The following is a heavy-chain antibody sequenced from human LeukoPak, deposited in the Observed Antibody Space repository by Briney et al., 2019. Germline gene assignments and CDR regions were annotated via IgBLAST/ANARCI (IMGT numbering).Heavy chain of an antibody. CDR3: AGYSGRGAFDI. CDR1: GGSISSYY. V-gene: IGHV4-59*08. D-gene: IGHD2-21*01. CDR2: IYYSGST. Sequence: SETLSLTCTVSGGSISSYYWSWIRQPPGKGLEWIGYIYYSGSTNYNPSLKSRVTISVDTSKNQFSLKLSSVTAADTAVYYCAGYSGRGAFDIWGQGTMVTVSS. J-gene: IGHJ3*02.